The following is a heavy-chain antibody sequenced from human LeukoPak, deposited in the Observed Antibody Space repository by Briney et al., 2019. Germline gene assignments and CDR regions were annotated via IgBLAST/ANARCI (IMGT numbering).Heavy chain of an antibody. V-gene: IGHV3-21*01. Sequence: GGSLRLSCAASGFTFSSYSMSWVRQAPGKGLEWVSSISSSSSYKYYADSVKGRFTISRDNAKNSLYLQMNSLRAEGTAVYYCARVSDSSSCWGQGTLVTVSS. D-gene: IGHD6-6*01. CDR2: ISSSSSYK. CDR1: GFTFSSYS. J-gene: IGHJ4*02. CDR3: ARVSDSSSC.